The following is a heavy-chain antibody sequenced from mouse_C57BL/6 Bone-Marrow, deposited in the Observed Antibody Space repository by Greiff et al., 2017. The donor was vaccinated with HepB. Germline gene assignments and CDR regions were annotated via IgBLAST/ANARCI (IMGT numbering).Heavy chain of an antibody. CDR1: GYTFTDYY. V-gene: IGHV1-26*01. CDR3: ARWLPSDV. CDR2: INPNNGGT. Sequence: EVKLQQSGPELVKPGASVKISCKASGYTFTDYYMNWVKQSHGKSLEWIGDINPNNGGTSYNQKFKGKATLTVDKSSSTAYMELRSLTSEDSAVYYCARWLPSDVWGTGTTVTVSS. D-gene: IGHD2-2*01. J-gene: IGHJ1*03.